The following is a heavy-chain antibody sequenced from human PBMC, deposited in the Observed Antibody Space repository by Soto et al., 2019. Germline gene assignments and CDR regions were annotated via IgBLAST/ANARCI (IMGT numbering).Heavy chain of an antibody. CDR2: IYYSGST. Sequence: SETLSLTCTVSGGSISSGDYYWSWIRQPPGKGLEWIGYIYYSGSTYYNPSLKSRVTISVDTSKNQFSLKLSSVTAADTAVYYCAREGAAAGRGDYWGQGTLVTVSS. J-gene: IGHJ4*02. V-gene: IGHV4-30-4*01. CDR1: GGSISSGDYY. D-gene: IGHD6-13*01. CDR3: AREGAAAGRGDY.